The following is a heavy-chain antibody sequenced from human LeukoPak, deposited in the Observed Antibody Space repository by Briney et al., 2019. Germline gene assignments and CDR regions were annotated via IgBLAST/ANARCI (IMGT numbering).Heavy chain of an antibody. CDR3: ATDSRYSDTNRYFDP. V-gene: IGHV1-24*01. Sequence: ASVKVSFKVSGDSLTELSMHWVRQAPGQGLEWMGGFDAEQGEIIYAQEFQGRVTMTEDTSTNTAYMELSSLTSADTAVYYCATDSRYSDTNRYFDPWGQGTLITVSS. D-gene: IGHD3-22*01. CDR1: GDSLTELS. J-gene: IGHJ5*02. CDR2: FDAEQGEI.